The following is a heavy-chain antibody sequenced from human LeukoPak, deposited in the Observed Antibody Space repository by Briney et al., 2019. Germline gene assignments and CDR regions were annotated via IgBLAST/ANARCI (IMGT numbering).Heavy chain of an antibody. J-gene: IGHJ4*02. D-gene: IGHD3-10*01. Sequence: GGSLRLSCAASGFTFSSYAMSWVRQAPGKGLEWVSAISGSGGSTYYADSVKGRFTISRDNSKNTLYLQMNSLRAEDTAVYYCAKDSGKGPPLVTGFDYWGQGTLVTVSS. CDR3: AKDSGKGPPLVTGFDY. CDR2: ISGSGGST. V-gene: IGHV3-23*01. CDR1: GFTFSSYA.